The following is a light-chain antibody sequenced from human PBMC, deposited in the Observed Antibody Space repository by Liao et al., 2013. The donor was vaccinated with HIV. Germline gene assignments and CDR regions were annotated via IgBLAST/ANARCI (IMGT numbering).Light chain of an antibody. J-gene: IGLJ1*01. V-gene: IGLV3-21*01. CDR3: QAWDATATGYV. CDR1: NIGSKT. Sequence: SSGLTQPPSVSVAPGKTARITCGGNNIGSKTVHWYQQKPGQAPVLVIYQDTKRPSGIPERFSASNSGNTATLTISETQAMDEADYYCQAWDATATGYVFGSGTKVTVL. CDR2: QDT.